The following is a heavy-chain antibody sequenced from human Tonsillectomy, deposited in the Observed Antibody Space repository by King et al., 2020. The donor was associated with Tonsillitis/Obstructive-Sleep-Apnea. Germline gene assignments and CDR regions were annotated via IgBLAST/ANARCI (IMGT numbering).Heavy chain of an antibody. CDR3: VRASGPYYYYYYMDV. CDR2: ITGSGGTT. CDR1: GFTFSSYA. Sequence: VQLVESGGGLVQPGGSLRLPCAASGFTFSSYAMSWVRQAPGKVLEWVSAITGSGGTTYYADSVKGRFTISRDNSKNTLYLQMSSLRAEDTAVYYCVRASGPYYYYYYMDVWGKGTTVTVSS. V-gene: IGHV3-23*04. D-gene: IGHD6-25*01. J-gene: IGHJ6*03.